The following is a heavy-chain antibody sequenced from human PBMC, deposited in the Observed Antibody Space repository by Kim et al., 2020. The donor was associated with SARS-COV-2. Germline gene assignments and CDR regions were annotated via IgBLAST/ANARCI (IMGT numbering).Heavy chain of an antibody. D-gene: IGHD6-19*01. CDR1: GYTFTSYY. V-gene: IGHV1-46*01. J-gene: IGHJ6*02. CDR2: INPSGGST. Sequence: ASVKVSCKASGYTFTSYYMHWVRQAPGQGLEWMGIINPSGGSTSYAQKFQGRVTMTRDTSTSTVYMELSSLRSEDTAVYYCARVEVAGTFLGDYYYYYGMDVWGQGTTVTVSS. CDR3: ARVEVAGTFLGDYYYYYGMDV.